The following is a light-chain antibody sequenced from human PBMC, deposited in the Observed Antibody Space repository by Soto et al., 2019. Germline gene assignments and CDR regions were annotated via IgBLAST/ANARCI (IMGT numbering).Light chain of an antibody. CDR1: QGISSY. CDR2: AAS. J-gene: IGKJ4*01. V-gene: IGKV1-9*01. CDR3: QQFYSYPLT. Sequence: DIQLTQSPSFLSASVGDRVTITCRASQGISSYLAWYQQKPGKAPKLLIYAASTLQSGVPSRFSGSGSGTEFTLTINSLQPDDFATYYCQQFYSYPLTFGGGTKVEIK.